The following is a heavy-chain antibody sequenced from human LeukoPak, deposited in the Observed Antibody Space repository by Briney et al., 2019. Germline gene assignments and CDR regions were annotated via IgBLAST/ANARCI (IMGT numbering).Heavy chain of an antibody. CDR1: GYTFTNYG. Sequence: GASVKVSCKASGYTFTNYGITWVRQAPGQGLEWMGWINPKSGGTVYAQKFQGRVTMTRDTSSSTAYMELSRLRFDDTVVYYCARGPRITIFGVVMANDAFDIWGQGTMVTVSS. CDR2: INPKSGGT. V-gene: IGHV1-2*02. D-gene: IGHD3-3*01. J-gene: IGHJ3*02. CDR3: ARGPRITIFGVVMANDAFDI.